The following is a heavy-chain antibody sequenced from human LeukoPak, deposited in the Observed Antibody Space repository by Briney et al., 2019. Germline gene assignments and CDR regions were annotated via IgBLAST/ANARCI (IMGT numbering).Heavy chain of an antibody. CDR3: ASGPGGSYGPFDAFDI. D-gene: IGHD1-26*01. CDR2: IYPGDSDT. Sequence: GESLKISCKGSGYSFTSYWLGWVRQMPGKGLEWMGIIYPGDSDTRYSPSFQGQVTISADKSISTAYLQWSSLRASDTAMYYCASGPGGSYGPFDAFDIWGQGTMVTVSS. V-gene: IGHV5-51*01. CDR1: GYSFTSYW. J-gene: IGHJ3*02.